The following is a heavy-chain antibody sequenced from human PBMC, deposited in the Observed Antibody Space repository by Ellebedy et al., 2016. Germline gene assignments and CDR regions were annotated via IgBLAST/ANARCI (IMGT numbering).Heavy chain of an antibody. D-gene: IGHD6-25*01. Sequence: GESLKISXQGSGYSFTSYWINWVRQTPGKGLEWMGRIDPIDSSTKYSPSFQGHVTISIDKSNNTAFLKWDSLQASDSGVIYCAGGPIHPFDYWGQGTQVTVST. CDR3: AGGPIHPFDY. CDR1: GYSFTSYW. V-gene: IGHV5-10-1*01. J-gene: IGHJ4*02. CDR2: IDPIDSST.